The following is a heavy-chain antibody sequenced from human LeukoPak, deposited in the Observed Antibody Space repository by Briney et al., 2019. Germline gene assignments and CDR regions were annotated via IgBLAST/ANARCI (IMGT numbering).Heavy chain of an antibody. J-gene: IGHJ4*02. Sequence: PGGSLRLSCAASGFTFSSYGMHWVRQAPGKGLEWVAVISSDGSDKYYVDSVKGRFTISRDNSKNTLYLQMNSLRAEDTAVYYCAKDRRLGECAGEFDYWGQGTLVTVSS. CDR1: GFTFSSYG. D-gene: IGHD2/OR15-2a*01. CDR3: AKDRRLGECAGEFDY. V-gene: IGHV3-30*18. CDR2: ISSDGSDK.